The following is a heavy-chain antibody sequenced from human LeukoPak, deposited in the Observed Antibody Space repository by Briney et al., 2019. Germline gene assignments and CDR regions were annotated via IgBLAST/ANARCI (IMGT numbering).Heavy chain of an antibody. CDR2: ISGSGGRT. J-gene: IGHJ4*02. D-gene: IGHD2-8*01. CDR1: GFTFSSYA. Sequence: GGSLRLSCAASGFTFSSYAMSWVRQAPGKGLQWVSAISGSGGRTYYADSVQGRFTISRDNSRNTLYLQMNSLRAEDTAVYYCAKGRYCTDGVCYGRSEYWGQGTLVTVSS. V-gene: IGHV3-23*01. CDR3: AKGRYCTDGVCYGRSEY.